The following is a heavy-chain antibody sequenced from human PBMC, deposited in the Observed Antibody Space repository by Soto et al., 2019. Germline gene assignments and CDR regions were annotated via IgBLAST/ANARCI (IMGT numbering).Heavy chain of an antibody. CDR2: IYHSGST. CDR3: ASSGGLSWSSDSAEYFQH. Sequence: PSETLSLTCAVSGGSISSGGYSWSWIRQPPGKGLEWIGYIYHSGSTYYNPSLKSRVTISVDRSKNQFSLKLSSVTAADTAVYYCASSGGLSWSSDSAEYFQHWGQGTLVTVSS. D-gene: IGHD1-26*01. J-gene: IGHJ1*01. V-gene: IGHV4-30-2*01. CDR1: GGSISSGGYS.